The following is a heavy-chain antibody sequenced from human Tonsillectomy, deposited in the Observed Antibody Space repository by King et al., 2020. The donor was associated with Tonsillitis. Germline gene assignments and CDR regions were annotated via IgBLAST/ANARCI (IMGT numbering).Heavy chain of an antibody. CDR1: GYRFTSYW. D-gene: IGHD3-10*01. CDR2: IDPGDSYA. CDR3: ARPLGASDDF. Sequence: QLVQSGTEVKKPGESLRISCKGSGYRFTSYWINWVRQMPGKGLEWMGRIDPGDSYAYYSPSFQGHVTISVDKSISTAYLQWSSLKASDTAMYYCARPLGASDDFWGQGTLVTVSS. J-gene: IGHJ4*02. V-gene: IGHV5-10-1*03.